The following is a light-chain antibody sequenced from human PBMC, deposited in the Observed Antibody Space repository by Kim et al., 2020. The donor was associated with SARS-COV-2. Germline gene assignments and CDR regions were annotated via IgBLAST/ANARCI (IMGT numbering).Light chain of an antibody. CDR3: LSYDTTSPHYV. Sequence: NFMLTQPHSVSGSPGKTVTISCTRSSGSIASSYVQWYQQRPGSAPTSVIYEDNQRPSGVPDRFSGSIDSSSNSASLTISGLQTEDEADYYCLSYDTTSPHYVFGTGTKVTVL. CDR2: EDN. J-gene: IGLJ1*01. CDR1: SGSIASSY. V-gene: IGLV6-57*04.